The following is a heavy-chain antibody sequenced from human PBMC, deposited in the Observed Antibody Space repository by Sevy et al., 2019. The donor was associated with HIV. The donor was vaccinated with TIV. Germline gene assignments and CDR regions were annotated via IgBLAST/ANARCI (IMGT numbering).Heavy chain of an antibody. V-gene: IGHV3-7*01. D-gene: IGHD2-2*01. Sequence: GGSLRLSCAASGFTVGTYWMSWVRQAPGKGLQWVASIKQDESEKNYVDSVKGRFTISRDNAKNSLDLQSNSLRAEDLDVYYCARDVILPTGMFYYGMDVWGQGTTVTVSS. CDR3: ARDVILPTGMFYYGMDV. CDR2: IKQDESEK. J-gene: IGHJ6*02. CDR1: GFTVGTYW.